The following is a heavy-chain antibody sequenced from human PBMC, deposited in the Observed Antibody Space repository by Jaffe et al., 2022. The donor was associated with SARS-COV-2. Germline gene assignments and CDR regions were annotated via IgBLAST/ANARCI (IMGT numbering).Heavy chain of an antibody. CDR1: GGSISSSSYY. D-gene: IGHD3-9*01. Sequence: QLQLQESGPGLVKPSETLSLTCTVSGGSISSSSYYWGWIRQPPGKGLEWIGSIYYSGSTYYNPSLKSRVTISVDTSKNQFSLKLSSVTAADTAVYYCARPLRDILTGYSHHDAFDIWGQGTMVTVSS. J-gene: IGHJ3*02. V-gene: IGHV4-39*01. CDR3: ARPLRDILTGYSHHDAFDI. CDR2: IYYSGST.